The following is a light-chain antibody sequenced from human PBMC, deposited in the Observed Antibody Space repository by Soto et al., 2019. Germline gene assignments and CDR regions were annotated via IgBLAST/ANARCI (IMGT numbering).Light chain of an antibody. CDR1: QSVSSSD. J-gene: IGKJ1*01. Sequence: EIELTQSPGTLSLSPGERATLSCRASQSVSSSDLAWLQQKPGQSPRLLIYAASKRAAGVPDRFSGSGSGTDFTLTISRLEPEDFAVYYCQQYGSSWTFGQGTKVDIK. V-gene: IGKV3-20*01. CDR3: QQYGSSWT. CDR2: AAS.